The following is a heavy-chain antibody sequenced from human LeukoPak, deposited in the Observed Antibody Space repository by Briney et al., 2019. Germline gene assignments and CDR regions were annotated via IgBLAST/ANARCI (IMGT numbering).Heavy chain of an antibody. Sequence: PGGSLRLSCAASGFTFSSYAMSWVRQAPGKGLEWVSTISGSGGSTYYADSVKGRFTISRDNSKNTLYLQMNSLRAEDTAVYYCARTPYDFWSGHNRFDYWGQGTLVTVSS. CDR3: ARTPYDFWSGHNRFDY. CDR1: GFTFSSYA. J-gene: IGHJ4*02. V-gene: IGHV3-23*01. D-gene: IGHD3-3*01. CDR2: ISGSGGST.